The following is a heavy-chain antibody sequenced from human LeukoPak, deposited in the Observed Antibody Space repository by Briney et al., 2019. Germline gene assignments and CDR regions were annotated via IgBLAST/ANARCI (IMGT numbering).Heavy chain of an antibody. CDR2: INPNSGGT. D-gene: IGHD2-2*01. V-gene: IGHV1-2*02. Sequence: ASVKVSCKASGYTFTGYYMHWVRQAPGQGLEWMGWINPNSGGTNYAQKFQGRVTMTRDTSISTAYMELSRLRSDDTAVYYCARDARARAVVPAALGYWGQGTLVTVSS. J-gene: IGHJ4*02. CDR1: GYTFTGYY. CDR3: ARDARARAVVPAALGY.